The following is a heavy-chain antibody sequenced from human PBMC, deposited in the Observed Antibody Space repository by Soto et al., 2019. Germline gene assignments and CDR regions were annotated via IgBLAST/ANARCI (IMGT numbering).Heavy chain of an antibody. V-gene: IGHV3-21*01. CDR2: ISSNSAYI. CDR1: GFTFRSFT. D-gene: IGHD6-13*01. J-gene: IGHJ5*02. Sequence: VGSMGLSCAASGFTFRSFTMNWVRQAPGKGLEWVSTISSNSAYIYYTDALRGRFTISRDNAKNSLHLQMSSLRAEDTAVYYCTRDASRDSSARGWFDPWGPGTLVTVSS. CDR3: TRDASRDSSARGWFDP.